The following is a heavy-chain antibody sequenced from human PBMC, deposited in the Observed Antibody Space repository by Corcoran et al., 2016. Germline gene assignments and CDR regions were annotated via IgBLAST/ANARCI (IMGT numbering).Heavy chain of an antibody. Sequence: QVQLVQSGDEVKEKPGASVKVSCKASGYTLSNYGISWVRQAPGQGLEWMGWISAYNGNTKYAQKLQGRVTMTRDTSTSTAYMELRSLRSDDTAVYYCARENRLSGNYGEYFDYWGQGTLVTVSS. J-gene: IGHJ4*02. CDR3: ARENRLSGNYGEYFDY. CDR1: GYTLSNYG. V-gene: IGHV1-18*01. CDR2: ISAYNGNT. D-gene: IGHD3-10*01.